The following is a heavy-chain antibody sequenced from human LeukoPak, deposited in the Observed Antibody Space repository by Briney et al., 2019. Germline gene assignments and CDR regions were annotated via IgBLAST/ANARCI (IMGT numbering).Heavy chain of an antibody. CDR1: GGTFSSYA. D-gene: IGHD3-9*01. J-gene: IGHJ3*02. V-gene: IGHV1-69*01. CDR2: IIPIFGTA. CDR3: ARKILPGYDILTGYDPQAFDI. Sequence: SVKVSCKASGGTFSSYAISWVRQAPGQGLEWMGGIIPIFGTANYTQKFQGRVTITADRSTSTAYMGLGRLRAEDTAVYYCARKILPGYDILTGYDPQAFDIWGQGTMVTVSS.